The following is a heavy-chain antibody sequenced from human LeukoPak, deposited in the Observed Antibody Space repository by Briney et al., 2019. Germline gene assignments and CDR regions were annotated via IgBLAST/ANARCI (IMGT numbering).Heavy chain of an antibody. D-gene: IGHD1-26*01. J-gene: IGHJ4*02. CDR2: ISSGSRTI. Sequence: PGGSLRLSCTASGFTFSDYGMNWVRQAPGKGLESASYISSGSRTIYYADSVKGRFTISRDNAKNSLFLQMNSLRAEDTAVYYCARVGSGIDYWGQGTLVTVSS. V-gene: IGHV3-48*01. CDR1: GFTFSDYG. CDR3: ARVGSGIDY.